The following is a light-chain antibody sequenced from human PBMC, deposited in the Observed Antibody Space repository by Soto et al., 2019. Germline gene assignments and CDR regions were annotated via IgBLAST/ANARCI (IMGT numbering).Light chain of an antibody. CDR1: RSDVGGYNY. J-gene: IGLJ1*01. V-gene: IGLV2-8*01. CDR3: SSYAGSNNYV. CDR2: EVS. Sequence: QSVLTQPPSASGSLGQSVTISCTGTRSDVGGYNYVSWYQQHPGKAPKFMIYEVSKRPSGVPDRFSGSKSGNTASLTVSGLQAEDEAEYYCSSYAGSNNYVFGTGTKV.